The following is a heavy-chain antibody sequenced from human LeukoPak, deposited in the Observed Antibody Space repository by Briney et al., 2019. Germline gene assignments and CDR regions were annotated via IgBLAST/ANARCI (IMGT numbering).Heavy chain of an antibody. CDR2: IYHSGST. J-gene: IGHJ1*01. D-gene: IGHD6-19*01. V-gene: IGHV4-4*02. CDR3: ARSSGYSSGWYDLYFQH. CDR1: GGSISSSNW. Sequence: SGTLSLTCAVSGGSISSSNWWSWVRQPPGKGLEWIGEIYHSGSTNYNPSLKSRVTISVDKSKNQFSLKLSSVTAADTAVYYRARSSGYSSGWYDLYFQHWGQGTLVTVSS.